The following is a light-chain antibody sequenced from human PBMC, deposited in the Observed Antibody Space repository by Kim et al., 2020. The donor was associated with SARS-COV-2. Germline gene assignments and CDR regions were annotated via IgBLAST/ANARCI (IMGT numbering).Light chain of an antibody. Sequence: QSVLTQPPSASGTPGQTVTISCSGSSPNIGTNAVNWYQHVPGTAPKFLRFSNSRRPSGVPDRFSGAKSGSSASLAISGLQFDDEATYYCASWDGSLEAWVFGGGTQLTVL. CDR3: ASWDGSLEAWV. J-gene: IGLJ3*02. CDR2: SNS. V-gene: IGLV1-44*01. CDR1: SPNIGTNA.